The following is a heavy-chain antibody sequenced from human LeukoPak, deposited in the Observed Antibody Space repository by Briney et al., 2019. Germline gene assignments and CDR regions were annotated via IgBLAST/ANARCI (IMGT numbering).Heavy chain of an antibody. D-gene: IGHD3-16*02. CDR3: ARDRDDYVWGSYRYDWFDP. CDR2: ISSSGSTI. V-gene: IGHV3-11*01. J-gene: IGHJ5*02. CDR1: GFTFSDYY. Sequence: PGGSLRLSCAASGFTFSDYYMSWIRQAPGKGLEWVSYISSSGSTIYYADSVKGRFTISRDNAKNSLYLQMNSLRAEDTAVYYCARDRDDYVWGSYRYDWFDPWGQGTLVTVSS.